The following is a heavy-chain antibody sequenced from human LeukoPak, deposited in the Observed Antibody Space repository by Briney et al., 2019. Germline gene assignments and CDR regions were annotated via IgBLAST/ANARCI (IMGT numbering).Heavy chain of an antibody. CDR3: ARGVGDIVVVPAAIDAGWFDP. J-gene: IGHJ5*02. CDR2: IYTSGST. Sequence: SETLSLTCTVSGGSISSYYWSWIRQPAGKGLEGIGRIYTSGSTNYKPSLKSRVTMSVDTSKNQFSLKLSSVTAADTAVYYCARGVGDIVVVPAAIDAGWFDPWGQGTLVTVSS. D-gene: IGHD2-2*02. V-gene: IGHV4-4*07. CDR1: GGSISSYY.